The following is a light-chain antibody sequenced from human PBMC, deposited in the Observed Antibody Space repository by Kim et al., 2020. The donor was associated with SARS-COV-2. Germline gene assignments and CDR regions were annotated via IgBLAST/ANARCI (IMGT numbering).Light chain of an antibody. V-gene: IGLV3-19*01. CDR3: NSRDRNNNVL. CDR1: SLRSYY. J-gene: IGLJ2*01. CDR2: GKN. Sequence: SSELTQDPAVSVALGQTVRITCQGDSLRSYYATWYQQKPGQAPILVIYGKNNRPSGIPDRFSGSSSGNKASLTITGTQAGDEADYYCNSRDRNNNVLFG.